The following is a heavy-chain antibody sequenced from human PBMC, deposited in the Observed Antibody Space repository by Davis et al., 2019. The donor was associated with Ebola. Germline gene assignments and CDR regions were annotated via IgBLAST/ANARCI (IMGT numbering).Heavy chain of an antibody. V-gene: IGHV3-21*01. Sequence: GESLKISCAASGFTFSSYSMNWVRQAPGKGLEWVSSISSSSSYIYYADSVKGRFTISRDNAKNSLYLQMNSLRAEDTAVYYCARGGIKARVGATMSAFDIWGQGTMVTVSS. D-gene: IGHD1-26*01. J-gene: IGHJ3*02. CDR1: GFTFSSYS. CDR2: ISSSSSYI. CDR3: ARGGIKARVGATMSAFDI.